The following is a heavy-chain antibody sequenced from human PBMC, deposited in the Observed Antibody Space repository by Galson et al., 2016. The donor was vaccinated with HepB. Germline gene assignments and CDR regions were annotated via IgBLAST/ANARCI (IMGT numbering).Heavy chain of an antibody. CDR2: IYPGDFDI. Sequence: QSGADVKKPGESLKISCRGSGYSFGSYWIGWVRQMPGKGLEWMGIIYPGDFDIRYSPSFQGQVTISVDKSISTAYLQWSSLTASDTAMYYCARSLTRSYDFEGAMYNYYAMDVWGQGTTVTVS. J-gene: IGHJ6*02. D-gene: IGHD3-3*01. CDR1: GYSFGSYW. V-gene: IGHV5-51*01. CDR3: ARSLTRSYDFEGAMYNYYAMDV.